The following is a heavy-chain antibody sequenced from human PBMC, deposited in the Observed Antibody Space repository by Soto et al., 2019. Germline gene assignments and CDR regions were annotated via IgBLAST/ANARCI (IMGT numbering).Heavy chain of an antibody. D-gene: IGHD2-2*01. CDR1: GFTFSSYA. J-gene: IGHJ4*02. Sequence: GGSLRLSCAASGFTFSSYAMHWVRQAPGKGLEWVAVISYDGSNKYYADSVKGRFTISRDNSKNTLYLQMNSLRAEDTAVYYCARDTSPLGAAAFFFDYWGQGTLVTVSS. CDR2: ISYDGSNK. V-gene: IGHV3-30-3*01. CDR3: ARDTSPLGAAAFFFDY.